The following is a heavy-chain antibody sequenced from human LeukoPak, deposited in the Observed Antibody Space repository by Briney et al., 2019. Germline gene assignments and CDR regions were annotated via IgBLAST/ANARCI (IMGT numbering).Heavy chain of an antibody. CDR1: GFTFSNYW. D-gene: IGHD6-19*01. Sequence: PGGSLRLSCAASGFTFSNYWMHWVREAPGKGLVWVSRINSDGSSTSYADSVKGRFTISRDNAKNMLYLQMNSLRAEDTAVYYCAKPGIAVPGGFDIWGQGTMVTAPS. J-gene: IGHJ3*02. CDR2: INSDGSST. V-gene: IGHV3-74*01. CDR3: AKPGIAVPGGFDI.